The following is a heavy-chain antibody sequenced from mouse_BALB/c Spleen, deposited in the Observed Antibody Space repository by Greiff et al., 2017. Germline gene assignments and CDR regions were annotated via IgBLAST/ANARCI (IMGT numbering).Heavy chain of an antibody. CDR2: INPYNDGT. V-gene: IGHV1-14*01. CDR1: GYTFTSYV. Sequence: EVQRVESGPELVKPGASVKMSCKASGYTFTSYVMHWVKQKPGQGLEWIGYINPYNDGTKYNEKFKGKATLTSDKSSSTAYMELSSLTSEDSAVYYCAREGLRPYYFDYWGQGTTLTVSS. CDR3: AREGLRPYYFDY. J-gene: IGHJ2*01. D-gene: IGHD1-2*01.